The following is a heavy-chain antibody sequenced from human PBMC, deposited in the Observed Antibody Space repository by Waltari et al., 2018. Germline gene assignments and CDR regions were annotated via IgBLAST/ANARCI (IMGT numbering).Heavy chain of an antibody. CDR2: ISSSSSTI. Sequence: EVQLVESGGGLVQPGGSLRLSCAASGFTFSSYSMNWVRQAPGKGLEGVSYISSSSSTIYYADSVKGRFTISRDNAKNSLYLQMNSLRAEDTAVYYCARVKGQLAFDYWGQGTLVTVSS. D-gene: IGHD6-6*01. V-gene: IGHV3-48*04. CDR3: ARVKGQLAFDY. CDR1: GFTFSSYS. J-gene: IGHJ4*02.